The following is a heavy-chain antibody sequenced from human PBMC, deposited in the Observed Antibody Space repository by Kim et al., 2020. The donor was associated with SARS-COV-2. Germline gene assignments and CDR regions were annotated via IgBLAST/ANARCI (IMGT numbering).Heavy chain of an antibody. J-gene: IGHJ6*02. CDR3: AKATHSSSWYYYYSMDV. Sequence: GGSLRLSCAASGFTFSNYGMTWVRQAPGKGLEWVSVITGSGGRTSYADSVKGRFTISRDNSKNTLYLQMNSLRAEDTAVYYCAKATHSSSWYYYYSMDVWGQGTTVTVSS. CDR2: ITGSGGRT. CDR1: GFTFSNYG. V-gene: IGHV3-23*01. D-gene: IGHD6-13*01.